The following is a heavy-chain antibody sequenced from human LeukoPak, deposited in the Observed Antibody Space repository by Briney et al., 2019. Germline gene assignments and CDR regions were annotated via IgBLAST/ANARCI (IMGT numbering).Heavy chain of an antibody. J-gene: IGHJ4*02. CDR1: GGSMSSYY. CDR3: AESPPPYYYGSGSSVNFFDN. V-gene: IGHV4-59*01. CDR2: MYYSGST. D-gene: IGHD3-10*01. Sequence: SETLSLTCTVSGGSMSSYYWSWIRQPPGKGLEWIVYMYYSGSTNYNPSLKSRVTISVDTSKNQVSLKLSSVTAADTAVYYCAESPPPYYYGSGSSVNFFDNWGQGTLVTVSS.